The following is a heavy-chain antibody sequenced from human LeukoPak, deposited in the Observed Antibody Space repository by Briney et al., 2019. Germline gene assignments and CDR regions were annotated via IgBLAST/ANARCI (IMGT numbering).Heavy chain of an antibody. CDR2: ISWNSGSI. J-gene: IGHJ4*02. CDR3: AKDVSSGWYFIDY. CDR1: GFTFDDYA. V-gene: IGHV3-9*01. Sequence: GGSLRLSCAASGFTFDDYAMHWVRQAPGKGLEWVSGISWNSGSIGYADSVKGRFTISRDNAKNSLYLQMNSLRAEDTALYYCAKDVSSGWYFIDYWGQGTLVTVSS. D-gene: IGHD6-19*01.